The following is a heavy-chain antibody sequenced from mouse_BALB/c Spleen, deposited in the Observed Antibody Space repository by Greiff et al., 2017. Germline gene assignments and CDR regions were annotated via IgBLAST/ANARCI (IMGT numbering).Heavy chain of an antibody. J-gene: IGHJ3*01. CDR1: GYTFTSYW. D-gene: IGHD1-1*01. CDR2: INPSNGRT. CDR3: ARGYGSDEGFAY. Sequence: QVQLQQSGAELVKPGASVKLSCKASGYTFTSYWMHWVKQRPGQGLEWIGEINPSNGRTNYNEKFKSKATLTVDKSSSTAYMQLSSLTSEDSAVYYCARGYGSDEGFAYWGQGTLVTVSA. V-gene: IGHV1S81*02.